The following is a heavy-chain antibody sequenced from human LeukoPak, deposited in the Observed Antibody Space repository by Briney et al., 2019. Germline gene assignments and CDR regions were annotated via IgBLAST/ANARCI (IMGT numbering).Heavy chain of an antibody. CDR2: IHHSGST. CDR1: GGSISSSNYS. CDR3: ARWSYGDFDALDV. Sequence: SETLSLTCSVSGGSISSSNYSWGWIRQPPGKGLEWIGRIHHSGSTYYNPSLKSRVTISVDTSKNQFSLKLSSVTAADTAVYYCARWSYGDFDALDVWGQGTMVTVSS. D-gene: IGHD4-17*01. J-gene: IGHJ3*01. V-gene: IGHV4-39*01.